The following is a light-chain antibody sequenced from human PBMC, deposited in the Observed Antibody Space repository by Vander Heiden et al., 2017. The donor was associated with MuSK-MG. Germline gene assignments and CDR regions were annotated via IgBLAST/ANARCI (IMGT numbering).Light chain of an antibody. CDR2: EVS. CDR1: SSDVGDDNY. J-gene: IGLJ1*01. CDR3: SSYTSSSTLYV. Sequence: QSALTQPVSVSGSPGQSITISCTGTSSDVGDDNYVSWYQQYPGKAPKLMIYEVSNRPSGVSNRFSGSKSGNTASLTISGLQAEDEADYYCSSYTSSSTLYVFGTGTKVTVL. V-gene: IGLV2-14*01.